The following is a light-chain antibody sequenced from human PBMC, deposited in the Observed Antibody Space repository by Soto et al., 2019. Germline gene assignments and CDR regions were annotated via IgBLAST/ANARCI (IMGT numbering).Light chain of an antibody. CDR1: QGISSY. J-gene: IGKJ5*01. V-gene: IGKV1-8*01. Sequence: AVRMTQSPSSLSASTADRVTIISRPSQGISSYLAWYQQKPGKAPKLLIYAASTLQSGVPSRFSGSGSGTDFTLTISSLQPGDVATYYCQNHDSAPITFGQGTRLEIK. CDR2: AAS. CDR3: QNHDSAPIT.